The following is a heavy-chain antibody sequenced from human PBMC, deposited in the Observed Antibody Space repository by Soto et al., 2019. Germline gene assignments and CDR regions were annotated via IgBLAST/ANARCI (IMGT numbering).Heavy chain of an antibody. V-gene: IGHV5-51*01. Sequence: GESLKISCQVSGYSFTNYYIGWVRQMPGKGLEWMGIIYPGDSDTRYSPSFQGQVTISADTSISTAYLQWSSLKASDTAMYYCARGTPHLAALHILGKYHDYGMEVWGQGTTVTVSS. J-gene: IGHJ6*02. CDR3: ARGTPHLAALHILGKYHDYGMEV. D-gene: IGHD6-6*01. CDR1: GYSFTNYY. CDR2: IYPGDSDT.